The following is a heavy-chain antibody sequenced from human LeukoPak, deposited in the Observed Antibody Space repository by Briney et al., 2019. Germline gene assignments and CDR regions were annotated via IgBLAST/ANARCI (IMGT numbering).Heavy chain of an antibody. Sequence: SETLSLTCAVYGGSFSGYYWSWIRQPPGKGLEWIGEINHSGSTNYNPSLKSRVTISVDTSKNQFSLKLSSVTAADTAVYYCARGLIIAVAGSNYFDYWGQGTLVTVSS. CDR1: GGSFSGYY. V-gene: IGHV4-34*01. CDR3: ARGLIIAVAGSNYFDY. J-gene: IGHJ4*02. CDR2: INHSGST. D-gene: IGHD6-13*01.